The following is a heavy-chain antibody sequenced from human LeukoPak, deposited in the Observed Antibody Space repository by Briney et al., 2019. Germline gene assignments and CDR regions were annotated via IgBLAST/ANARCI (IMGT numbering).Heavy chain of an antibody. J-gene: IGHJ6*04. V-gene: IGHV3-20*04. CDR3: AELGITMIGGV. Sequence: GGSLRLSCAASGFPFDDYGMNWVRQVPGKGLEWVSGINWNGGSTYYADSVKGRFTISRDNSKNTLYLQMNSLRAEDTAVYYCAELGITMIGGVWGKGTTVTISS. CDR1: GFPFDDYG. D-gene: IGHD3-10*02. CDR2: INWNGGST.